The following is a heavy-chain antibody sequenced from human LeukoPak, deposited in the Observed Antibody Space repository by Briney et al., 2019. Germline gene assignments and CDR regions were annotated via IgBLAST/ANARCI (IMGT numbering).Heavy chain of an antibody. CDR3: ARILDSAWGELGY. V-gene: IGHV3-23*01. CDR1: GFTFSSYA. Sequence: GGSLRLSCAASGFTFSSYAMSGSGGSTYYADSVKGRFTIPRDNSKNTLYLQMNSLRAEDTAVYYCARILDSAWGELGYWGQGTLVTVSS. CDR2: GSGGST. D-gene: IGHD6-19*01. J-gene: IGHJ4*02.